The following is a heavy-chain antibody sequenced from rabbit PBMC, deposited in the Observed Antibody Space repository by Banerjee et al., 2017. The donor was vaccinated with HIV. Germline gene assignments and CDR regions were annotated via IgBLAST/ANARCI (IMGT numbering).Heavy chain of an antibody. V-gene: IGHV1S40*01. D-gene: IGHD7-1*01. CDR1: GFSFSSSYY. J-gene: IGHJ4*01. CDR2: IYAGSSGST. Sequence: QSLEESEGGLVQPEGSLTLTCTASGFSFSSSYYMCWVRQAPGKGLEWIGCIYAGSSGSTYYASWAKGRFTISKTSSTTVTLQMTSLTAADTATYFCARESGGYPGYGDLWGPGTLVTVS. CDR3: ARESGGYPGYGDL.